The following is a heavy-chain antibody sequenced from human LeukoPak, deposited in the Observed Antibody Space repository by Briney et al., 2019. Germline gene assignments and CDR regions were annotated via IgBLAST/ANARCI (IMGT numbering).Heavy chain of an antibody. CDR1: GGSFSGYY. D-gene: IGHD3-3*01. V-gene: IGHV4-34*01. CDR3: ARASLYYDFWSGYPEFGY. J-gene: IGHJ4*02. CDR2: INHSGST. Sequence: PSETLSLTCAVYGGSFSGYYWSWIRQPPGKGLEWIGEINHSGSTNYNPSLKSRVTISVDTSKNQFSLKLSSVTAAETAVYYCARASLYYDFWSGYPEFGYWGQGTLVTVSS.